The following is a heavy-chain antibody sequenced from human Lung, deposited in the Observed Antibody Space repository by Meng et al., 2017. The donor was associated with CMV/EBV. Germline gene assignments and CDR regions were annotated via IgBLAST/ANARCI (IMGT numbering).Heavy chain of an antibody. D-gene: IGHD6-19*01. CDR3: AKNGQGTSGWFYFAL. CDR1: GFSFSNYD. Sequence: GGSXRLXCAASGFSFSNYDMHWVRQAPGKGLEWVAIIRYDGSNKYNTDSVKGRFTISRDNSKNTLSLQMNSLGAEYTAVYYCAKNGQGTSGWFYFALWGQGTXVTVYS. CDR2: IRYDGSNK. J-gene: IGHJ4*02. V-gene: IGHV3-30*02.